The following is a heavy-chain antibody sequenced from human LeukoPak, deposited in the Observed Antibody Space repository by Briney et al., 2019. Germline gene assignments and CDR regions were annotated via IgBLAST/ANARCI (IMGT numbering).Heavy chain of an antibody. CDR2: VSGSGGST. V-gene: IGHV3-23*01. D-gene: IGHD5-12*01. CDR1: GFTFSSYA. J-gene: IGHJ4*02. CDR3: AKDLDIVATITGN. Sequence: SGGSLRLSCAASGFTFSSYATSWVRQAPGKGLECVSGVSGSGGSTYYADSVKGRFTISRDNSKNTLYLQMNSLRAEDTAVYYCAKDLDIVATITGNWGQGTLVTVSS.